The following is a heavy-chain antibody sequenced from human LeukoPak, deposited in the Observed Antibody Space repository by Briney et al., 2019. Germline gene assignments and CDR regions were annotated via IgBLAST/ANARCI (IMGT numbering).Heavy chain of an antibody. Sequence: GASVKVSCKASGGTFSSYAISWVRQAPGQGLEWMGGIIPIFGTANYAQKFQGRVTITTDESTSTAYMELSSLRSEDTAVYYCATDSNLGSSSRYYYYYMDVWGKGTTVTVSS. CDR2: IIPIFGTA. CDR3: ATDSNLGSSSRYYYYYMDV. J-gene: IGHJ6*03. D-gene: IGHD6-6*01. V-gene: IGHV1-69*05. CDR1: GGTFSSYA.